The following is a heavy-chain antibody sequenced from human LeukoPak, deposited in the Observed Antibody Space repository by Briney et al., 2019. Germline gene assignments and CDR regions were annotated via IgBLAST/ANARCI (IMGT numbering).Heavy chain of an antibody. CDR1: GFTFSSYS. J-gene: IGHJ4*02. Sequence: GGSLRLSCAASGFTFSSYSMNWVRQAPGKGLEWVSSISSSSSYIYYADSVKGRFTISRDNAKNSLYLQMNSLRAEDTAVYYCAREGYCSGGSCYFFDYWGQGTLVTVSS. CDR3: AREGYCSGGSCYFFDY. CDR2: ISSSSSYI. V-gene: IGHV3-21*01. D-gene: IGHD2-15*01.